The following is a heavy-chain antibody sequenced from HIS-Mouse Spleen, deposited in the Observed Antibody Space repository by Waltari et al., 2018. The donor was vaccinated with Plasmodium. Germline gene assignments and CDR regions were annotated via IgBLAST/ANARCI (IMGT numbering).Heavy chain of an antibody. D-gene: IGHD2-21*02. CDR1: GGSFSGYY. J-gene: IGHJ4*02. CDR3: ARGRRIVVVTAPRGFFDY. V-gene: IGHV4-34*01. CDR2: INHSGST. Sequence: QVQLQQWGAGLLKPSETLSLTCAVYGGSFSGYYWSWIRQPPGKGLEWSGEINHSGSTNNSPSLKSRVTISVDTSKNQFSLKLSSGTAADTAVYYCARGRRIVVVTAPRGFFDYWGQGTLVTVSS.